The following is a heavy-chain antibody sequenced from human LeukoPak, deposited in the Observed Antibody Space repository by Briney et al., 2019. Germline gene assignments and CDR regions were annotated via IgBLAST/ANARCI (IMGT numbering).Heavy chain of an antibody. CDR3: ARARRDGYNSYYFDY. CDR2: IIPIFGTA. D-gene: IGHD5-24*01. V-gene: IGHV1-69*05. CDR1: VGTFSSYA. J-gene: IGHJ4*02. Sequence: GSSVKVSCKASVGTFSSYAISWVRQAPGQGLEWMGGIIPIFGTANYAQKFQGRVTITTDESTSTAYMELSSLRSEDTAVYYCARARRDGYNSYYFDYWGQGTLVTVSS.